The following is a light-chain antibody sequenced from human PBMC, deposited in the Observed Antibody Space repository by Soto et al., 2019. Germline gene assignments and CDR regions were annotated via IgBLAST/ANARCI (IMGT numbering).Light chain of an antibody. Sequence: VLTHPPSASGTPGQRFTISCSGSSSNIGSNTVNWYQQLPGTAPKLLIYSNNQRPSGVPDRFSGSKSGTSASLAISGLQSEDEADYYCAAWDDSLNVYVFGTGTKVTVL. CDR1: SSNIGSNT. V-gene: IGLV1-44*01. CDR2: SNN. CDR3: AAWDDSLNVYV. J-gene: IGLJ1*01.